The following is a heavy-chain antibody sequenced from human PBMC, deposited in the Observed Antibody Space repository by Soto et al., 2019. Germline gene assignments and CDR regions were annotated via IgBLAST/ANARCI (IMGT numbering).Heavy chain of an antibody. CDR1: GVTFSSFA. CDR3: ARSTGSGFRPGTHRFNWFDP. CDR2: IIPIFRTP. J-gene: IGHJ5*02. V-gene: IGHV1-69*01. D-gene: IGHD5-12*01. Sequence: QVQLVQSGAEVKQPGSSVKVSCQASGVTFSSFAISWVRQAPGQGLEWMGGIIPIFRTPHYAQNSQGRVTITADESTSSVYMELSRLRSEDTAVYYCARSTGSGFRPGTHRFNWFDPWGQGTLVTVSS.